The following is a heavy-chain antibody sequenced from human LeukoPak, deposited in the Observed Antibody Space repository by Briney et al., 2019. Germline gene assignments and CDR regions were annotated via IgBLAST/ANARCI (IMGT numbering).Heavy chain of an antibody. D-gene: IGHD2-15*01. V-gene: IGHV3-21*01. CDR2: ITSDSSYI. Sequence: PGGSLRLSCAASQFTFINYRMNWVRQAPGKGLEWVSCITSDSSYIYYADSVEGRFTISRDNAKNSLYLQMDSLRAEDTAVYYCARAGPRVVAATRLYAFDIWGQGTMVTVSS. J-gene: IGHJ3*02. CDR3: ARAGPRVVAATRLYAFDI. CDR1: QFTFINYR.